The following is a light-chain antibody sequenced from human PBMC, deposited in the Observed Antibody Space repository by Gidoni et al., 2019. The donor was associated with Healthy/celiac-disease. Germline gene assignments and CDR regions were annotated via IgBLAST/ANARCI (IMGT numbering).Light chain of an antibody. Sequence: DIQLTQSPSFLSASVGDRVSITCRASQGISSYLAWYQQKPGKAPTHLIYAASTLQSGVPSRFCGSGSSTEFSLTIISLQPQDFATTYCQQLNSYLRGTFGQGTKLEIK. CDR2: AAS. V-gene: IGKV1-9*01. CDR1: QGISSY. J-gene: IGKJ2*01. CDR3: QQLNSYLRGT.